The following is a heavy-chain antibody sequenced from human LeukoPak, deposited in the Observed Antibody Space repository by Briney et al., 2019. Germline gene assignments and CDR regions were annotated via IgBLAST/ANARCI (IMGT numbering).Heavy chain of an antibody. D-gene: IGHD3-16*01. J-gene: IGHJ3*02. CDR1: GFSPSSYE. CDR2: ISSRGSTI. V-gene: IGHV3-48*03. Sequence: PGGSLRLSCEASGFSPSSYEMNWVRQAPGKGLEWVSHISSRGSTIYYADSVKGRFTISRDNAKNSLYLQMNSLRAEDTAVYYCARVGWVLRYAFDIWGQGTMVTVSS. CDR3: ARVGWVLRYAFDI.